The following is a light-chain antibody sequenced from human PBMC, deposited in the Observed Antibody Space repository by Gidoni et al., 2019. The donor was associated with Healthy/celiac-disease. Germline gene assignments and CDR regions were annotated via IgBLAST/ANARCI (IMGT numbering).Light chain of an antibody. Sequence: MVLTQSPGTLSLSPGERATLSCRASQSVSSSYLAWYQQKPGQAPRLLIYGASSRATCIPDRFSGSGSGTAFTLTISRLEPEDFAVYYCQQYGSSPSEYTFGQGTKLEI. V-gene: IGKV3-20*01. J-gene: IGKJ2*01. CDR2: GAS. CDR3: QQYGSSPSEYT. CDR1: QSVSSSY.